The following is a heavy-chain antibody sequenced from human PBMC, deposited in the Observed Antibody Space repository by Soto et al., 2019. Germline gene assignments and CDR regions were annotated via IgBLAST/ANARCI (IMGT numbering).Heavy chain of an antibody. J-gene: IGHJ6*02. Sequence: QVQLVQSGAEVKKPGSSVKVSCKASGGTFSSYAISWVRQAPGQGLEWMGGIIPIFGTANYAQKFQGRVTITADESTGTAYMELSSLRSEDTAVYYCARGQGIAVAGTGAYYYYGMDVWGQGTTVTVSS. D-gene: IGHD6-19*01. CDR3: ARGQGIAVAGTGAYYYYGMDV. V-gene: IGHV1-69*01. CDR2: IIPIFGTA. CDR1: GGTFSSYA.